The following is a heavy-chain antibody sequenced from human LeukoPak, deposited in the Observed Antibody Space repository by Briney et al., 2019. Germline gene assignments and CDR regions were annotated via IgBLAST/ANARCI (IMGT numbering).Heavy chain of an antibody. CDR1: GASISSSF. CDR3: ARRMTVSATNWFDP. V-gene: IGHV4-59*01. J-gene: IGHJ5*02. CDR2: IYYTGNT. D-gene: IGHD5/OR15-5a*01. Sequence: PSETLSLTCTVSGASISSSFRTWIRQSPGKGLEWLGYIYYTGNTNLNPSLKSRLTISLDTSKNQFSLRLSSVTAADTAIYYCARRMTVSATNWFDPWGQGTLVTVSS.